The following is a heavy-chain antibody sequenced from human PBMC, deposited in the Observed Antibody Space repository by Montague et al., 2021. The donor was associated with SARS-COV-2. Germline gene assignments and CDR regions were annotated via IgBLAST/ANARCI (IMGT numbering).Heavy chain of an antibody. V-gene: IGHV4-61*02. D-gene: IGHD4-17*01. Sequence: TLSLTCTVSGGSIRSGSYYWSWIRQPAGKGLEWIGRIYSSGSTNYNPCLKSRVTMSVDTSKNQFSLKVSSVTAADTAVYYCARDYGDYSYYYGLDVWGQGTTVPVSS. CDR2: IYSSGST. CDR3: ARDYGDYSYYYGLDV. CDR1: GGSIRSGSYY. J-gene: IGHJ6*02.